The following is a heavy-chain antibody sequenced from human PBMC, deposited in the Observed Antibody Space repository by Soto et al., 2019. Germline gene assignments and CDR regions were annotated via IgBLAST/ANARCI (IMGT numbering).Heavy chain of an antibody. CDR3: AGDIDIHHGLGY. CDR2: TYYRSNWNF. J-gene: IGHJ4*02. Sequence: SQTLSLTCAISWGSVSSNTATWNWVRQSPSRGLEWLGRTYYRSNWNFDYALSVKSRITINPDTSKNQFSLQLNSLTPEDTAVYYCAGDIDIHHGLGYWRRGTSVAASS. D-gene: IGHD3-10*01. V-gene: IGHV6-1*01. CDR1: WGSVSSNTAT.